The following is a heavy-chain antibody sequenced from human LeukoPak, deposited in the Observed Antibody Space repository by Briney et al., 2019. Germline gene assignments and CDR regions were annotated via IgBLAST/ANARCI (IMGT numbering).Heavy chain of an antibody. D-gene: IGHD6-6*01. CDR1: GGSISSTSYY. J-gene: IGHJ6*03. Sequence: PSETLSLTCTVSGGSISSTSYYWGWIRQPPGKGLEWIGSIYYSGSTSYNPSLRSRVTISVDTSKDQFSLKLSSVAAADTAVYYCARTQYSTSPEGYYYYYMDVWGKGTTLTASS. V-gene: IGHV4-39*01. CDR3: ARTQYSTSPEGYYYYYMDV. CDR2: IYYSGST.